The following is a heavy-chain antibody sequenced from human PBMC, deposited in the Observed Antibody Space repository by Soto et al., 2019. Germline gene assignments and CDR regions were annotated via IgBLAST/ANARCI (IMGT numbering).Heavy chain of an antibody. Sequence: QVQLEQSGAEVKKAGSSVKVSCKAFGGSVNSHAISWVRQAPGQGLEWMGGIIPMFGTPTYAQKFQAGVTISAEESTSTVYLDLSSLRSEDTAVYYCARSCNVAEFNDYGGNYHGFDIWGQGTMVTVS. CDR1: GGSVNSHA. D-gene: IGHD4-17*01. CDR3: ARSCNVAEFNDYGGNYHGFDI. J-gene: IGHJ3*02. V-gene: IGHV1-69*01. CDR2: IIPMFGTP.